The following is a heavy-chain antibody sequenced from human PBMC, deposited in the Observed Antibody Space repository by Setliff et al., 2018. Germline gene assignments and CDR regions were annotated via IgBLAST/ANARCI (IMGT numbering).Heavy chain of an antibody. CDR3: ARDPEGGEFDI. J-gene: IGHJ3*02. CDR1: GFSFSSSW. CDR2: IRPDGSGN. V-gene: IGHV3-7*01. D-gene: IGHD2-21*01. Sequence: GGSLRLSCSASGFSFSSSWMAWVRQAPGQGLEWVADIRPDGSGNFYADAVRGRFTASRDNARNSLFLQMNSLSVEGTAMYYCARDPEGGEFDIWGRGTLVTVSS.